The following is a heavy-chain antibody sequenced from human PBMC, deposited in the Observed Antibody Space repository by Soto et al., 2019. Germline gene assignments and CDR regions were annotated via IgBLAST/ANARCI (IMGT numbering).Heavy chain of an antibody. V-gene: IGHV1-18*01. Sequence: QVQLVQSGGEVKRPGASVKVSCKTSGYTFSNYGITWVRQAPGQPLEWLGWISLYSDGTNYAQKFQGRVSMTTDTSTTTAYMELGSRGSADPAVYYCARVVPGAEAWFGPWGQGTLVTVSS. CDR2: ISLYSDGT. CDR1: GYTFSNYG. CDR3: ARVVPGAEAWFGP. J-gene: IGHJ5*02. D-gene: IGHD2-2*01.